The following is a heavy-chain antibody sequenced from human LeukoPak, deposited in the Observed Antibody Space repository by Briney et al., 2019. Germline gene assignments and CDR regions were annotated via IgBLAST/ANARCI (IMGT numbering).Heavy chain of an antibody. V-gene: IGHV1-69*13. D-gene: IGHD3-3*01. CDR1: GGTFSSYA. CDR2: IIPIFGTA. Sequence: SVKVSCKASGGTFSSYAISWVRQTPGQGLEWMGGIIPIFGTANYAQKFQGRVTITADESTSTAYMELSSLRSEDTAVYYCASLFADFWSGYNFNWFDPWGQGTLVTVSS. J-gene: IGHJ5*02. CDR3: ASLFADFWSGYNFNWFDP.